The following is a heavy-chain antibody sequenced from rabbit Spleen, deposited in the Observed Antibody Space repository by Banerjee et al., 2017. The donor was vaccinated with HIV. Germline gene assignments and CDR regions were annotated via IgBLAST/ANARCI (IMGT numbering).Heavy chain of an antibody. CDR3: ARDTATSFSTYGMDP. CDR1: GFSFSSNDY. Sequence: QSLEESGGGLVKPGASLTLTCKASGFSFSSNDYICWVRQAPGKGLEWIACTGGGRSSFTYYASWAKGRFTISKASSTTVTLQMTSLTAADTATYFCARDTATSFSTYGMDPWGPGTLVTVS. CDR2: TGGGRSSFT. V-gene: IGHV1S40*01. J-gene: IGHJ6*02. D-gene: IGHD1-1*01.